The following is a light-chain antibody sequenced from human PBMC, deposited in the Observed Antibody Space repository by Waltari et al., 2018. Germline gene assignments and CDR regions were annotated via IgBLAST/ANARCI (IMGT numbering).Light chain of an antibody. Sequence: SYVVTQPPSVSVAPGQTARITCGGNNIGNKIEHCYQQKPGQAPVLVVYDDRDRPPGIPERFSGSKSANTATLTITGVVAGDEADYYCQVWDTSTDHVVFGGGTKLTVL. V-gene: IGLV3-21*02. J-gene: IGLJ2*01. CDR3: QVWDTSTDHVV. CDR1: NIGNKI. CDR2: DDR.